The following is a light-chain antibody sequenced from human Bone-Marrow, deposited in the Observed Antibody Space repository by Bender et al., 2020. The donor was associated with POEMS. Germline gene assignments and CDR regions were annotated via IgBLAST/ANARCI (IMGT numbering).Light chain of an antibody. J-gene: IGLJ3*02. CDR3: SAWDDSLGGWV. CDR1: NIGDKS. CDR2: DDS. Sequence: SYVLTQPPSLSVAPGQTARITCGGNNIGDKSVHWYQQKPGQAPVLVVYDDSDRPSGVPDRFSGSKSGTSASLAISELQSEDEAIYYCSAWDDSLGGWVFGGGTKLTVL. V-gene: IGLV3-21*02.